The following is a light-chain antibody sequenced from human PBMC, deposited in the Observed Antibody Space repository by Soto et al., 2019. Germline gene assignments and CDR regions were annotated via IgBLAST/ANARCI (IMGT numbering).Light chain of an antibody. J-gene: IGKJ1*01. CDR2: GAS. Sequence: EIVMTQSPLSLPVTPGEPASISCSSSQSLLHSNGYNYLDWYQQKPGQPPRLLIYGASIRATGIPDRFSGSGSGTDFTLTISRLEPEDFAVYYCQQYVRSPWTFGQGTKVDIK. CDR1: QSLLHSNGYNY. CDR3: QQYVRSPWT. V-gene: IGKV3-20*01.